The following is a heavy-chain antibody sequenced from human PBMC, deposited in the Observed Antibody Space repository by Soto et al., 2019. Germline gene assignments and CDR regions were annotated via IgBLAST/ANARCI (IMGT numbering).Heavy chain of an antibody. Sequence: EVQLVESGGGLVQPGGSLRISCAASGFSISRYWMSWVRQAPGKGLEWVADKKQDGSEEYYVDSVKDRFTVSRDNAKNSVYLQLTSLRVEDTALYYCARGGFSYGTGIEHWGQGTLVTVSS. CDR2: KKQDGSEE. CDR1: GFSISRYW. J-gene: IGHJ4*02. D-gene: IGHD5-18*01. CDR3: ARGGFSYGTGIEH. V-gene: IGHV3-7*01.